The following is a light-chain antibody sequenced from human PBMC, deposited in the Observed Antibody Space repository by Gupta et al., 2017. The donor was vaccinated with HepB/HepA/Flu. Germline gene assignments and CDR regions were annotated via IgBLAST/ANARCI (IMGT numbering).Light chain of an antibody. Sequence: QSVLTQPPSVSEAPRQRVTISCSGSSSNIGNNAVNWYHQLPGKAPKLLIYYDDLLPSGVSDRFSGSKSGTSASLATSGLQSEDEADYYCAAWDDSLNGWVFGGGTKLTVL. CDR1: SSNIGNNA. CDR3: AAWDDSLNGWV. CDR2: YDD. J-gene: IGLJ3*02. V-gene: IGLV1-36*01.